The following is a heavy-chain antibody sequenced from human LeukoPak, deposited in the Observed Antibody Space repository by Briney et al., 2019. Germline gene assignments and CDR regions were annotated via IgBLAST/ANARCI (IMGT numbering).Heavy chain of an antibody. Sequence: PGGSLRLSCAASGFTFDDYAMHWVRQAPGKGLEWVSGISWNSGSIGYADSVKSRFTISRDNAKNSLYLQMNSLRAEDTALYYCAKTLTYYYGSGRWGLFDYWGQGTLVTVSS. V-gene: IGHV3-9*01. CDR3: AKTLTYYYGSGRWGLFDY. D-gene: IGHD3-10*01. CDR2: ISWNSGSI. CDR1: GFTFDDYA. J-gene: IGHJ4*02.